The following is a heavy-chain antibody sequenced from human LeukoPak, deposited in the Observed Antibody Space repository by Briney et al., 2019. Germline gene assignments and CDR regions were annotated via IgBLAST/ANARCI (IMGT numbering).Heavy chain of an antibody. CDR2: ITSSGSSM. Sequence: GGSLRLSCAGSGFTFSGYSLNWVRQAPGRGLEWVSSITSSGSSMYYADSVKGRFTISRDNAESSVYMQMNSLRVDDTGLYYCTRDIDDVLTGDDAFDVWGQGTVVTVSS. CDR3: TRDIDDVLTGDDAFDV. J-gene: IGHJ3*01. CDR1: GFTFSGYS. D-gene: IGHD3-9*01. V-gene: IGHV3-21*03.